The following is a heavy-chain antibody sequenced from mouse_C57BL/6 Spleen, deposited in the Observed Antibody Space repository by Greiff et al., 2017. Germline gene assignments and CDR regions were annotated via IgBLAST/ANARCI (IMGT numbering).Heavy chain of an antibody. V-gene: IGHV1-81*01. CDR1: GYTFTSYG. CDR3: AANWDVNY. Sequence: VQLQQSGAELARPGASVKLSCKASGYTFTSYGISWVKQRTGQGLEWIGEIYPRSGNTYYNEKFKGKATLTADKSSSTAYMELRSLTSEDSAVYFCAANWDVNYWGQGTTLTVSS. J-gene: IGHJ2*01. CDR2: IYPRSGNT. D-gene: IGHD4-1*01.